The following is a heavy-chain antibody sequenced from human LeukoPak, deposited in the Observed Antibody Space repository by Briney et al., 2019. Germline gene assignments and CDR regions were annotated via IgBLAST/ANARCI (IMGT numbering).Heavy chain of an antibody. CDR1: GYTFTSYG. CDR2: ISAYNGNT. CDR3: AREYSSSGFLF. J-gene: IGHJ4*02. Sequence: ASVKVSCKASGYTFTSYGISWVRQAPGQGLEWMGWISAYNGNTNYAQKLQGRVTITADESASTAYMELSSLRSEDTAVYYCAREYSSSGFLFWGQGTLVTVSS. D-gene: IGHD6-6*01. V-gene: IGHV1-18*01.